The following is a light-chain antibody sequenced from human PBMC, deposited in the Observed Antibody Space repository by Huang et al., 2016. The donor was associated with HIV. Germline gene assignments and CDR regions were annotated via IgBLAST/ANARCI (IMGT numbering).Light chain of an antibody. CDR2: AAS. CDR1: QNVGSN. Sequence: EVLMTQSPDILSVSPGDRATFPCRASQNVGSNLAWYQKRPGQAPRLLLYAASTRATGGPARFSGGVSGTEFTLPISRLQSEDFATYYCQQYNTWPPWAFGQGTTVEI. V-gene: IGKV3-15*01. CDR3: QQYNTWPPWA. J-gene: IGKJ1*01.